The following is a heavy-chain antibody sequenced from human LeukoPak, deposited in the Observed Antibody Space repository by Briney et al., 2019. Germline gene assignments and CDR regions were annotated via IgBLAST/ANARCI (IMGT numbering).Heavy chain of an antibody. Sequence: ASVKVSCKASGYIFTSYYMHWVRQAPGQGLEWMGWINPNSGGTNYAQKFQGRVTMTRDTSISTAYMELSRLRSDDTAVYYCARGYSSGWYVEYFDYWGQGTLVTVSS. D-gene: IGHD6-19*01. CDR1: GYIFTSYY. J-gene: IGHJ4*02. CDR3: ARGYSSGWYVEYFDY. V-gene: IGHV1-2*02. CDR2: INPNSGGT.